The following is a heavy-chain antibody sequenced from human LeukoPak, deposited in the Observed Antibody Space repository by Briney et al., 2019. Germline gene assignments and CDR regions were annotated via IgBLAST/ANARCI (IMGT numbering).Heavy chain of an antibody. CDR2: ISGSGDST. Sequence: PGGSLSLSCAVSGFTFSSYAMSWVRQAPGKGLEWVSAISGSGDSTSYADSVKGRFSVSRDNSKNTLYLQMNSLRAEDTALYYCARNISSGWYVDFRGEGTLVTVSS. CDR1: GFTFSSYA. D-gene: IGHD6-19*01. CDR3: ARNISSGWYVDF. V-gene: IGHV3-23*01. J-gene: IGHJ4*02.